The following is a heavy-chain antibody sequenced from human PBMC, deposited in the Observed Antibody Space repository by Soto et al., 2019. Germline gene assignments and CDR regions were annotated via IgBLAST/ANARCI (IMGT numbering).Heavy chain of an antibody. V-gene: IGHV6-1*01. Sequence: SQTLSLPCVISGDSVSSNGACWNWIRQSPSRGLQWLGRIYYRSKWFHDYAASVESRMAINPDTSRNQFSLQLNYVTPEDTAVYYCARVHCSAGTCLYGLDFWGQGTTVTVSS. CDR3: ARVHCSAGTCLYGLDF. CDR2: IYYRSKWFH. CDR1: GDSVSSNGAC. J-gene: IGHJ6*02. D-gene: IGHD2-15*01.